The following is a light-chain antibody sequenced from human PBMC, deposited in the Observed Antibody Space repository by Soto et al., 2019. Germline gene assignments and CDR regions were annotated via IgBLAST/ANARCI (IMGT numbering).Light chain of an antibody. V-gene: IGKV3-20*01. CDR2: GAS. J-gene: IGKJ5*01. CDR3: QQYYGSPGIT. Sequence: IVLTQSPGTLSLSPGERATLSWRASQSVSSNYLAWYQQKPGQAPRLLLYGASSRATGIPDRFSGSGSGTDLTLTISRLEPEDFAVYYCQQYYGSPGITFGQGTRLEIK. CDR1: QSVSSNY.